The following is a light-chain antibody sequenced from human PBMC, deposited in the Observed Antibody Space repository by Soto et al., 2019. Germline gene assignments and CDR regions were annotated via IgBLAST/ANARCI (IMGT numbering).Light chain of an antibody. CDR3: AARDDSLNAVI. CDR1: SSNIGSHS. CDR2: RNN. V-gene: IGLV1-44*01. Sequence: QSVLTQPPSASGTPGQRVTISCSGSSSNIGSHSVDWYQQLPGTAPKLLIFRNNQRTSGVPDRFSGSKSGTSASLAISGLQSEDEADYYCAARDDSLNAVIFGGGTKVTVL. J-gene: IGLJ2*01.